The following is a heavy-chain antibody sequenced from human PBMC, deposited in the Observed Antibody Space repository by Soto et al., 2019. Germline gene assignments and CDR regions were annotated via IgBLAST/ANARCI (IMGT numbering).Heavy chain of an antibody. Sequence: TLSLTCSVSNGSISGFYWTWIRQPPGKILEWIGYIHYSGRTDYNPSLTSRATMSVDTSKNQFSLNLKSITAADTAVYYCVRVGVGIGNHFDSWGRGTLVTVSS. CDR1: NGSISGFY. J-gene: IGHJ4*02. CDR3: VRVGVGIGNHFDS. V-gene: IGHV4-59*12. D-gene: IGHD1-26*01. CDR2: IHYSGRT.